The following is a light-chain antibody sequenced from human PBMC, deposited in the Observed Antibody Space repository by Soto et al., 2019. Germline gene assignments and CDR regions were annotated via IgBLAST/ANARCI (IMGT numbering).Light chain of an antibody. CDR2: AAS. J-gene: IGKJ5*01. V-gene: IGKV1-39*01. CDR3: QQSYSTPTIT. CDR1: QSISSY. Sequence: DIQMTQSPSSLSSSLGDRVTITCRASQSISSYLNWYQQKPGKAPKLLIYAASSLQSGVPSRFSGSVSGTDFTLTISSLQTEDFAAYYGQQSYSTPTITFGQGTRLEIK.